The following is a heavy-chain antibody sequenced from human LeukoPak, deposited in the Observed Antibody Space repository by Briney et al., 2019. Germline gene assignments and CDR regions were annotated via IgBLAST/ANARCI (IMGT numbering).Heavy chain of an antibody. D-gene: IGHD1-14*01. CDR1: GGSLSSGGYY. V-gene: IGHV4-31*03. Sequence: SETLSLTCTVSGGSLSSGGYYWSWIRQYPGMGLEWLGSIYYSGSTYYTPSLRSRVNISVDTSKRQFALNLTSVTAADTAVYYCARVSSARNGFDYWGQGTLVTVSS. J-gene: IGHJ4*02. CDR2: IYYSGST. CDR3: ARVSSARNGFDY.